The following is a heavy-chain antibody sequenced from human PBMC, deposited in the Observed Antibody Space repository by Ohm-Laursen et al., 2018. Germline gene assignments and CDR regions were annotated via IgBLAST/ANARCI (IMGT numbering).Heavy chain of an antibody. CDR3: ARRGSGGRSFDY. V-gene: IGHV4-59*08. Sequence: TLSLTCTVSGDSINSSYWSWIRQPPGKGLEWIGFISNSGNTNYNPSLKSRVTISVDTSKNQISLKLDSVTVVDTAVFYCARRGSGGRSFDYWGQGSLVTVSS. D-gene: IGHD2-15*01. CDR1: GDSINSSY. CDR2: ISNSGNT. J-gene: IGHJ4*02.